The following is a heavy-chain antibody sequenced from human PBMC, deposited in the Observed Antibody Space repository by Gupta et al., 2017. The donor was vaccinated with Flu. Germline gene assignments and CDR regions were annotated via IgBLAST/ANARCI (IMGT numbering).Heavy chain of an antibody. CDR1: GGSISSYY. D-gene: IGHD5-24*01. V-gene: IGHV4-59*01. J-gene: IGHJ4*02. CDR3: ARSLGWLQFGTFDY. Sequence: QVQLQESGPGLVKPSETLSLTCTVSGGSISSYYWSWTRQPPGKGLEWIGYIYYSGSTNYNPSLKSRVTISVDTSKNQFSLKLSSVTAADTAVYYCARSLGWLQFGTFDYWGQGTLVTVSS. CDR2: IYYSGST.